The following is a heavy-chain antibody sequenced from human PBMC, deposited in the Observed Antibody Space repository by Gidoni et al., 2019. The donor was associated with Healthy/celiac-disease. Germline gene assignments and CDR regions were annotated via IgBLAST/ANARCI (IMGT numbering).Heavy chain of an antibody. CDR2: IYSSGST. Sequence: QVQLQASGPVLVKPSQTLSLTCTVSGGSISSGTYSWSWIRQPAGKGLEWIGRIYSSGSTNYNPSLRSRVSISLDTSKNQFSLKLSSVTAADTAVYYCARNWGYGGQGTLVTVSS. V-gene: IGHV4-61*02. CDR3: ARNWGY. CDR1: GGSISSGTYS. J-gene: IGHJ4*02. D-gene: IGHD3-16*01.